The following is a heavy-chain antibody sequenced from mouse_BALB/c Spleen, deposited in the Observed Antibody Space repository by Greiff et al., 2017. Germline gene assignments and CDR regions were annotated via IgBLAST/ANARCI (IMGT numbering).Heavy chain of an antibody. D-gene: IGHD1-1*01. CDR3: AGGSSSWFAY. V-gene: IGHV5-2*03. CDR2: INSGGGST. J-gene: IGHJ3*01. Sequence: EVMLVESGGGLVQPEESLTLSCKSNEYEFPSHDLPWVRKTPEKRLELVAAINSGGGSTYYPDTMERRFIISRDNTKKTLYLQMSSLRSEDTALYYCAGGSSSWFAYWGQGTLVTVSA. CDR1: EYEFPSHD.